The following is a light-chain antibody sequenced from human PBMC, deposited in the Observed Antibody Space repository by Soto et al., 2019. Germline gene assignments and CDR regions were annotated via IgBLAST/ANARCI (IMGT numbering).Light chain of an antibody. V-gene: IGKV3-15*01. CDR3: QQYNNWPPALT. CDR2: GAS. CDR1: QSLGRY. Sequence: IVLTPYPETLSLSPGDRDALSCRASQSLGRYLAWYQQRPGQTLRLLIYGASTRATGIPARFSGSGSGTEFTLTISSRQSEDFAVYYCQQYNNWPPALTFGGGTKVDIK. J-gene: IGKJ4*01.